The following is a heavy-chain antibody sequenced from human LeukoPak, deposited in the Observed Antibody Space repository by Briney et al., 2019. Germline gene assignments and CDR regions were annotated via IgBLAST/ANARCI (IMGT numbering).Heavy chain of an antibody. D-gene: IGHD3-10*01. V-gene: IGHV1-8*02. CDR2: MNPNSGNT. Sequence: ASVKVSCKXSGYTFTGYYMHWVRQATGQGLEWMGWMNPNSGNTGYAQKFQGRVTMTRNTSISTAYMELSSLRSEDTAVYYCARGSSDLDYWGQGTLVTVSS. CDR3: ARGSSDLDY. CDR1: GYTFTGYY. J-gene: IGHJ4*02.